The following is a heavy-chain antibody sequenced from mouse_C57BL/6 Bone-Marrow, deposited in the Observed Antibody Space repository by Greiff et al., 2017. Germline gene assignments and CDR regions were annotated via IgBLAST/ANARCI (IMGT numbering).Heavy chain of an antibody. CDR1: GYTFTSYT. CDR3: ARWLRRYFDV. CDR2: INPSSGYT. D-gene: IGHD2-2*01. V-gene: IGHV1-4*01. Sequence: VQLQQSGAELARPGASVKMSCKASGYTFTSYTMHWVKQRPGQGLEWIGYINPSSGYTKYNQKFKDKATLTADKSASTAYMQLSSLTSEDSAVYYCARWLRRYFDVWGTGTTVTVSS. J-gene: IGHJ1*03.